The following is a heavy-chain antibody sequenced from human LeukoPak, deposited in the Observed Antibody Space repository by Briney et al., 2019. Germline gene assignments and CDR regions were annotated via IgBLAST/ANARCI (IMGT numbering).Heavy chain of an antibody. Sequence: GSVKVSCKASGYTFTGYYMHWVRQAPGQGLEWMGIINPSGGSTSYAQKFQGRVTMTRDMSTSTVYMELSSLRSEDTAVYYCARGGGDIVVVVAATDSLNWFDPWGQGTLVTVSS. CDR1: GYTFTGYY. D-gene: IGHD2-15*01. CDR3: ARGGGDIVVVVAATDSLNWFDP. CDR2: INPSGGST. V-gene: IGHV1-46*01. J-gene: IGHJ5*02.